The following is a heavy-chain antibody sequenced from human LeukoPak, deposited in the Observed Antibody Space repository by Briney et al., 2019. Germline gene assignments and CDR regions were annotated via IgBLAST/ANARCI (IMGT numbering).Heavy chain of an antibody. CDR1: GYTFTSYF. V-gene: IGHV1-46*01. CDR3: ARDHYHHLYFDY. CDR2: INPSGGST. D-gene: IGHD1-14*01. J-gene: IGHJ4*02. Sequence: ASVKVSCKASGYTFTSYFMHWVRQAHGQGLEWMGIINPSGGSTSYAQKFQGRVTMTRDTSTSTVYMELSSLRSEDTAVYYYARDHYHHLYFDYWGQGTLVTVSS.